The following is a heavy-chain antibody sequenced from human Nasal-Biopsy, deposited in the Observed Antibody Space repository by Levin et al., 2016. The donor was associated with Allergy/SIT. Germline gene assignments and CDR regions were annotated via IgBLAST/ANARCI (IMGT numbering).Heavy chain of an antibody. CDR2: IDWADDE. CDR1: GFSLGTRGMF. J-gene: IGHJ6*02. V-gene: IGHV2-70*12. Sequence: SGPTLVKPTQTLTLTCTLSGFSLGTRGMFVTWIRQPPGKALEWLAGIDWADDEYYSTSLKTRLTISKDTSKNQVVLSMTNMDVADTGTYYCAPMITVVQAVDVWGQGTTVTVSS. CDR3: APMITVVQAVDV. D-gene: IGHD4-23*01.